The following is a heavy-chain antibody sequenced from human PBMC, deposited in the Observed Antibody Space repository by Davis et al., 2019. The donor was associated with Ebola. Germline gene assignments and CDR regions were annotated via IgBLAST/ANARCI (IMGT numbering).Heavy chain of an antibody. CDR2: INPSIGNT. CDR1: ASIFPNFG. Sequence: ASVKVSCKTSASIFPNFGFSWVRQAPGQGLEWRGLINPSIGNTSLAQKFQGRVTLTRDTSTRTVHMDLSSLKSEDTAIYYCASGEFVDFWGQGTLVTVSS. J-gene: IGHJ4*02. V-gene: IGHV1-46*01. D-gene: IGHD3-10*01. CDR3: ASGEFVDF.